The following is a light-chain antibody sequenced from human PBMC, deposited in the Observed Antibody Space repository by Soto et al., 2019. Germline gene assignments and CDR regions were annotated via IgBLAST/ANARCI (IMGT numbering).Light chain of an antibody. Sequence: QAASVSGSPGQSITISCIGTSSDIGAYNFVSWYQHHPGKAPKLLIYEVTYRPSGISNRFSGSKSANTASLTISGLQAEDEADYFCSSYRSATTPPYVFGSGTKLTVL. CDR2: EVT. CDR1: SSDIGAYNF. CDR3: SSYRSATTPPYV. V-gene: IGLV2-14*01. J-gene: IGLJ1*01.